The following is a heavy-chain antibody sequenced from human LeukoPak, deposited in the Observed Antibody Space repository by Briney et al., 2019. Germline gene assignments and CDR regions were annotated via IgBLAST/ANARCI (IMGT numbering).Heavy chain of an antibody. Sequence: SQTLSLTCAISGDSVSSNSAAWNWIRQSPSRGLEWLGRTYYRSKWYNDYAVSVKSRITINPDTSKNQFSLQLNSVTPEDTAVYYCARDSIVATIRDYYYYMDVWGKGTTVTVSS. CDR1: GDSVSSNSAA. CDR3: ARDSIVATIRDYYYYMDV. J-gene: IGHJ6*03. D-gene: IGHD5-12*01. V-gene: IGHV6-1*01. CDR2: TYYRSKWYN.